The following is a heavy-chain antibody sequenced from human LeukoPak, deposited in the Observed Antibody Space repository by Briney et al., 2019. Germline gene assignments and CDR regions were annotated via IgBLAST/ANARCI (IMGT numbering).Heavy chain of an antibody. Sequence: SETLSLTCAVYGGSFSGYYWSWIRQPPGKGLEWIGEINHSGSTNYNPSLKSRVTISVDTSKNQFSLKLSSVTAADTAVYYCAREVVSRVPTYYYYGMDVWGQGTTVTVSS. V-gene: IGHV4-34*01. D-gene: IGHD2-2*01. J-gene: IGHJ6*02. CDR3: AREVVSRVPTYYYYGMDV. CDR2: INHSGST. CDR1: GGSFSGYY.